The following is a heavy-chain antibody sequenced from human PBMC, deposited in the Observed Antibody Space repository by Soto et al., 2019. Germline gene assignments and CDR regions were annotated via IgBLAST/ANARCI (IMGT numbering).Heavy chain of an antibody. CDR1: GGTFSSYA. CDR3: ARGPQWELLGYFDY. V-gene: IGHV1-69*13. D-gene: IGHD1-26*01. Sequence: SVKVSCKASGGTFSSYAISWVRQAPGQGLEWMGGIIPIFGTANYAQKFQGRVTITADESTSTAYMELSSLRSEDTAVYYCARGPQWELLGYFDYWGQGTLVTVSS. CDR2: IIPIFGTA. J-gene: IGHJ4*02.